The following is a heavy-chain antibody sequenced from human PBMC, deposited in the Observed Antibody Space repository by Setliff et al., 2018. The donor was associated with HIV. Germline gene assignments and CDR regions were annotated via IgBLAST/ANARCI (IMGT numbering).Heavy chain of an antibody. Sequence: PGGSLRLSCAASGFSFRSYAVSWVRQAPGKGLEWVSVISGSGDITYYRESVKGRFTVSRDNSNNTVYLQMNSLRAEDTAMYHCARDRSSGWPKDWFDTWGQGILVTVSS. CDR3: ARDRSSGWPKDWFDT. CDR2: ISGSGDIT. J-gene: IGHJ5*02. CDR1: GFSFRSYA. V-gene: IGHV3-23*01. D-gene: IGHD6-19*01.